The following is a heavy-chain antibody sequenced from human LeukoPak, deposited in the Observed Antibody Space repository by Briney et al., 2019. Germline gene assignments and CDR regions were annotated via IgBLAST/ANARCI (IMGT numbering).Heavy chain of an antibody. V-gene: IGHV1-69*05. CDR1: GGTFSSYA. CDR3: ARDMPLYGNPGIAVAGPYYFDY. D-gene: IGHD6-19*01. CDR2: IIPIFGTA. Sequence: SVKVSCKASGGTFSSYAMSWVRQAPGQGVEWMGRIIPIFGTANYAQKFQGRVTITTEKSRSTAYMELSSLRSDDTAVYYCARDMPLYGNPGIAVAGPYYFDYWGQGTLVTVSS. J-gene: IGHJ4*02.